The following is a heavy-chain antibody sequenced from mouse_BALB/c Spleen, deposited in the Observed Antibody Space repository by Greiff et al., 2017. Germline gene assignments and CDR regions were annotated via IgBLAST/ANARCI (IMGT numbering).Heavy chain of an antibody. D-gene: IGHD2-4*01. CDR2: IDPANGNT. Sequence: LVESGAELVKPGASVKLSCTASGFNIKDTYMHWVKQRPEQGLEWIGRIDPANGNTKYDPKFQGKATITADTSSNTAYLQLSSLTSEDTAVYYCARSPMITTRGYAMDYWGQGTSVTVSS. CDR3: ARSPMITTRGYAMDY. CDR1: GFNIKDTY. V-gene: IGHV14-3*02. J-gene: IGHJ4*01.